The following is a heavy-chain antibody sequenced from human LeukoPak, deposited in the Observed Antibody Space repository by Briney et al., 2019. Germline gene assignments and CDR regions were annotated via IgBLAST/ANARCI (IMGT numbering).Heavy chain of an antibody. CDR3: AKDRFGGSGSLIVDY. Sequence: PGGSLRLSCAASGFTFSSYAMSWVRQAPGKGLEWVSAISGSGGSTYYADSVKGRFTISRDNSKNTLYLQMNSLRAEDTAVYYCAKDRFGGSGSLIVDYWGQGTLVTVSS. V-gene: IGHV3-23*01. CDR1: GFTFSSYA. J-gene: IGHJ4*02. D-gene: IGHD6-19*01. CDR2: ISGSGGST.